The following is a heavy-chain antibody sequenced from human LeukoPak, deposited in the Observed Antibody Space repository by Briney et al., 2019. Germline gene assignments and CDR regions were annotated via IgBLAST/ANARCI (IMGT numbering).Heavy chain of an antibody. D-gene: IGHD4-11*01. Sequence: GGSLRLSCAASGFTFSDYYMSWIRQAPGKGLEWVAFIRYDGSNKYYADSVKGRFTISRDNSKNTLYLLMNSLRAEDTAVYYCAKGHTVFDYWGQGTLVTVSS. V-gene: IGHV3-30*02. CDR1: GFTFSDYY. CDR2: IRYDGSNK. CDR3: AKGHTVFDY. J-gene: IGHJ4*02.